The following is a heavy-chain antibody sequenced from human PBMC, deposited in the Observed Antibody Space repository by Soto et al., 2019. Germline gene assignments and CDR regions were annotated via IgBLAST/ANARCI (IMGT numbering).Heavy chain of an antibody. D-gene: IGHD2-15*01. J-gene: IGHJ5*02. Sequence: GESLKISCKISGYTFTTYWITWVRQMPGIGLEWMGMIDPSDSYIKYNPSFQGHVTISADKSISTAYLQWSSLKASDTAMYYCARLGYCSGGSCYYLDPWGQGTLVTVSS. CDR3: ARLGYCSGGSCYYLDP. CDR1: GYTFTTYW. V-gene: IGHV5-10-1*01. CDR2: IDPSDSYI.